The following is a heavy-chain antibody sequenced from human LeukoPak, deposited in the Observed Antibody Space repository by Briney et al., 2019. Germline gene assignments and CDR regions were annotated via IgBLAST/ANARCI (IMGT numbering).Heavy chain of an antibody. CDR1: GGSIGSSSYY. J-gene: IGHJ3*02. D-gene: IGHD2-21*02. Sequence: SGTLSLTCTVSGGSIGSSSYYWGWIRQPPGKGLEWIVSIYYSGSTYYNPSLKSRVTISVDTSKNQFSLKLSSVTAADTAVYYCARFAVVVTAGGDAFDIWGQGTMVTVSS. V-gene: IGHV4-39*07. CDR2: IYYSGST. CDR3: ARFAVVVTAGGDAFDI.